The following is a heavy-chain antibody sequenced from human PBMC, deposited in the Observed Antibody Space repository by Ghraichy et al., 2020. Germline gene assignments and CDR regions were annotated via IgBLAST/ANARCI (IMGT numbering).Heavy chain of an antibody. D-gene: IGHD3-3*01. J-gene: IGHJ4*02. Sequence: GGSLRLSCAASGFTFSSYAMSWVRQAPGKGLEWVSAISGSGGSTYYADTVKGRFTISRDNSKNTLYLQMNSLRAEDTAVYYCAKFLGDMKLRPANPNYFDYWGQGTLVTVSS. V-gene: IGHV3-23*01. CDR1: GFTFSSYA. CDR3: AKFLGDMKLRPANPNYFDY. CDR2: ISGSGGST.